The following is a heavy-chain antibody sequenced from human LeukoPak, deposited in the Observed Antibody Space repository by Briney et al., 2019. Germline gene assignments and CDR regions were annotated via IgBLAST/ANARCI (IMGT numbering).Heavy chain of an antibody. Sequence: GASVKVSCKASGYTFTRYYMHWVRQAPGQGLEWMGWINPNSGGTNYAQKFQGRVTMTRDTSISTAYMELSRLRSDDTAVYYCARDRYRGVVAATVRYWGQGTLVTVSS. J-gene: IGHJ4*02. CDR2: INPNSGGT. CDR3: ARDRYRGVVAATVRY. V-gene: IGHV1-2*02. D-gene: IGHD2-15*01. CDR1: GYTFTRYY.